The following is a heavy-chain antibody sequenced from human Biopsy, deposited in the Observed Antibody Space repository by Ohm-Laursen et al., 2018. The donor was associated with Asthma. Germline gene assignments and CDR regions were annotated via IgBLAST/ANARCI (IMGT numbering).Heavy chain of an antibody. CDR2: IMTVFGTT. J-gene: IGHJ6*02. D-gene: IGHD6-19*01. Sequence: SSVKVSCKAPGGTFSNFAISWARQAPGQGLEWLGGIMTVFGTTNFAQKFQGRVTITADESTSTAYMEVTSLRSEDTAIYYCARCQVGYSSGWSLLLKKIYYSGMDVWGQGTAVTVSS. CDR3: ARCQVGYSSGWSLLLKKIYYSGMDV. V-gene: IGHV1-69*01. CDR1: GGTFSNFA.